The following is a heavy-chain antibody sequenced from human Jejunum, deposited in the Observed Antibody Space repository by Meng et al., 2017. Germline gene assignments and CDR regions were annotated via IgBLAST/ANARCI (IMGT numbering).Heavy chain of an antibody. D-gene: IGHD3-22*01. V-gene: IGHV4-4*07. CDR2: MYGSGDT. CDR1: GGSISNYY. Sequence: EQTRECVPGLADPSETLAPTGTAFGGSISNYYWGWLRQPVGKGLGWIGRMYGSGDTKYNPSLKSRVTMSVDPSKDQFSLKLTSVSAADTAVYYCARGSKYSSGYDYLDSWGQGTLVTVSS. CDR3: ARGSKYSSGYDYLDS. J-gene: IGHJ4*02.